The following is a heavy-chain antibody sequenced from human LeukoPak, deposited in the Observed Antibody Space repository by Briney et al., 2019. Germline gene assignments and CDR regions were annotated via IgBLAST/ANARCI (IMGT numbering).Heavy chain of an antibody. CDR1: GGSISSYY. J-gene: IGHJ6*02. CDR3: ARQGRYYYYGMDV. V-gene: IGHV4-59*08. CDR2: IYYSGST. Sequence: SETLSLTCTVSGGSISSYYWSWIRQPPGKGLEWIGYIYYSGSTNYNPSLKSRVTISVDTSKNQFSLKLSSVTAADTAVYYCARQGRYYYYGMDVWSQGTTVTVSS.